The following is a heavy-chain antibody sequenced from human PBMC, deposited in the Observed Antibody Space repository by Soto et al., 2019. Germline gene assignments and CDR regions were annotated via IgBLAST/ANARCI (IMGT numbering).Heavy chain of an antibody. J-gene: IGHJ4*02. CDR2: LIPMFLTA. V-gene: IGHV1-69*12. CDR1: GGTFSSYT. Sequence: QVQLVQSGAEVKKPGSSVKVSCKASGGTFSSYTISWVRQAPGQGLEWMGGLIPMFLTANYAQKFQGRLTITADESTSPAYMERGSLRSEDTAVYYCARKRGGDYNFDAWGQGTLVTVSS. CDR3: ARKRGGDYNFDA. D-gene: IGHD4-17*01.